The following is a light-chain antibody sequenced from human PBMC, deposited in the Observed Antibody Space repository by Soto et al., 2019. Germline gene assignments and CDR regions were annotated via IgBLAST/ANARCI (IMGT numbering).Light chain of an antibody. CDR3: QQYNNWPPIT. V-gene: IGKV3-15*01. Sequence: ETVMTQSPATLSVSPVERATLSGMASQSVNSKIAWYQQKPGQAPRLLIYGASTRATDIPARFSGSGSGTEFTLTISSLQSEDFAVYYCQQYNNWPPITFGQGTRLEIK. CDR2: GAS. J-gene: IGKJ5*01. CDR1: QSVNSK.